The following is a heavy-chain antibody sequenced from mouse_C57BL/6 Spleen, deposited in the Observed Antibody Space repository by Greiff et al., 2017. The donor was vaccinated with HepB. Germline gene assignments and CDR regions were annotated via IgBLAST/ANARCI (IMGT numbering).Heavy chain of an antibody. V-gene: IGHV1-7*01. D-gene: IGHD1-1*01. Sequence: VQLQQSGAELAKPGASVKLSCKASGYTFTSYWMHWVKQRPGQGLEWIGYINPSSVYTKYKQIFKDKATLTADKSSSTAYMQLSSLTYDDSAVYYCARESPSYCGSSYFAYWGQGTTLTVSS. CDR3: ARESPSYCGSSYFAY. J-gene: IGHJ2*01. CDR1: GYTFTSYW. CDR2: INPSSVYT.